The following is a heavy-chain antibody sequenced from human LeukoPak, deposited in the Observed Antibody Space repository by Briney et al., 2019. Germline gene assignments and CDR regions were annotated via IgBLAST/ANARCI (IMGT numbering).Heavy chain of an antibody. D-gene: IGHD2/OR15-2a*01. Sequence: QAGGSLRLSCAASGFTFSTYYMDWVRQVPGKGLVWVSRITSDGSSTTYADSVKGRFTISRDNAKNTLYLQMSSLRAEDTAVYYCARRKIGYGMDVWGQGTTVSVSS. CDR3: ARRKIGYGMDV. CDR2: ITSDGSST. V-gene: IGHV3-74*01. J-gene: IGHJ6*02. CDR1: GFTFSTYY.